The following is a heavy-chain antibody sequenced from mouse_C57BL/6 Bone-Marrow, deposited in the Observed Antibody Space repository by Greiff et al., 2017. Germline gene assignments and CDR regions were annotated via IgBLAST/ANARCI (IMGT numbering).Heavy chain of an antibody. CDR2: IDPEDGET. CDR3: TRSLIYYGTNY. CDR1: GFNIKDYY. J-gene: IGHJ2*01. D-gene: IGHD1-1*01. Sequence: EVKLVESGAELVKPGASVKLSCTASGFNIKDYYIHWVKQRTEQGLEWIGRIDPEDGETKYAPTFQDKATITADTSSHTAYLQLSSLTSEDTAVYYCTRSLIYYGTNYWGQGTTLTVSS. V-gene: IGHV14-2*01.